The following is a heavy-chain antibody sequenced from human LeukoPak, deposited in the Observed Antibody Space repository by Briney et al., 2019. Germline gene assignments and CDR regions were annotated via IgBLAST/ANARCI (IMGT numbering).Heavy chain of an antibody. V-gene: IGHV1-69*01. CDR1: GGTFSSYA. Sequence: ASVKVSCKASGGTFSSYAISWVRQAPGQGLEWMGGIIPIFGTANYAQKFQGRVTITADESTSTAYMELSSLRSEDTAVYYCARGHCSGGSCYPPYNWFGPWGQGTLVTVSS. J-gene: IGHJ5*02. CDR3: ARGHCSGGSCYPPYNWFGP. CDR2: IIPIFGTA. D-gene: IGHD2-15*01.